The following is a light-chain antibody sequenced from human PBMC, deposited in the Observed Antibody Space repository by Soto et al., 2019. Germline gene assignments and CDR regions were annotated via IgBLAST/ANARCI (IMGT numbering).Light chain of an antibody. Sequence: EIVLTQSPGILSLSPGERATLSCRASQRVSSSYLAWYQQKPGQAPRLLMYGASSRATGTPDRFSGSGSGTDFTLTISRLEPEDLAVYYCQQYDNWGTFGPGIKVDIK. CDR2: GAS. J-gene: IGKJ3*01. CDR3: QQYDNWGT. V-gene: IGKV3-20*01. CDR1: QRVSSSY.